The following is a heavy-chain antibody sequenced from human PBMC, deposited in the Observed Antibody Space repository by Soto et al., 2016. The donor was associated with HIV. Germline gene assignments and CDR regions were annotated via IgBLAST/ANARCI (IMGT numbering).Heavy chain of an antibody. CDR2: ISNSGGTT. J-gene: IGHJ6*02. CDR1: KFTFSTYA. CDR3: TKDRGTMVRGVTLYYYYYGMDV. V-gene: IGHV3-23*01. Sequence: EVQLLESGGGLVQPGGSLGLSCAASKFTFSTYAMSWVRQAPGKGLEWVSTISNSGGTTYYADSVKGRFTISRDNSKNTLYLQMNSLRADDTAVYYCTKDRGTMVRGVTLYYYYYGMDVWGQGTTVTVSS. D-gene: IGHD3-10*01.